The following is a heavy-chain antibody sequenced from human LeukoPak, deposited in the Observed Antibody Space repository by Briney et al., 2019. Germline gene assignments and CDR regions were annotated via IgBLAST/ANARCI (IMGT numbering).Heavy chain of an antibody. Sequence: GGSLRLSCAASGFTFSSYSMNWVRQAPGKGLEWVSSISSSSSYIYYADSVKGRFTISRDNSKNTLYLQMKSLRAEDTAVYYCAKDSVVVAGLVNYFDSWGQGTLVTVSS. D-gene: IGHD6-19*01. CDR2: ISSSSSYI. CDR3: AKDSVVVAGLVNYFDS. CDR1: GFTFSSYS. J-gene: IGHJ4*02. V-gene: IGHV3-21*04.